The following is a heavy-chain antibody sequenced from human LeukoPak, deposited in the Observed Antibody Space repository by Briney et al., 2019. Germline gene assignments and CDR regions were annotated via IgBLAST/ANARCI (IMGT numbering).Heavy chain of an antibody. CDR3: TSGDYVDY. CDR2: INQDGNDK. Sequence: GGSLRLSCAASGFTFSTYWMNWVRQAPGQGLEWSANINQDGNDKYYVDSVRGRFTISRDNAKRSLYLQMSSLRAEDTAVYFCTSGDYVDYWGQGTLVTVSS. CDR1: GFTFSTYW. V-gene: IGHV3-7*03. J-gene: IGHJ4*02.